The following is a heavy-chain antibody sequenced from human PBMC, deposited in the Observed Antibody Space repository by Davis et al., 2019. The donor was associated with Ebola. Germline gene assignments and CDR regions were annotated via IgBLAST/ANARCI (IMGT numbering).Heavy chain of an antibody. V-gene: IGHV1-18*04. Sequence: ASVKVSCKASGYTFTSYVITWVRQAPGQGLEWMGWINPHNGNTNYGQNVQGRVIMTSDTATTTAYMEVGSLRSDDTAVYYCARAQFPTTSDHWGQGTLVTVSS. CDR2: INPHNGNT. CDR1: GYTFTSYV. CDR3: ARAQFPTTSDH. D-gene: IGHD1-1*01. J-gene: IGHJ4*02.